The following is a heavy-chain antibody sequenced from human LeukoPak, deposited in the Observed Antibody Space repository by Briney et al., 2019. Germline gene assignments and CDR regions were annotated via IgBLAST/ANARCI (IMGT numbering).Heavy chain of an antibody. CDR1: GFTFSSYS. CDR3: AKDLYGMDYDFWSGYYPYPYYYYYYYMDV. J-gene: IGHJ6*03. D-gene: IGHD3-3*01. V-gene: IGHV3-21*01. CDR2: ISSSSSYI. Sequence: GGSLRLSCAASGFTFSSYSMNWVRQAPGKGLEWVSSISSSSSYIYYADSVKGRFTISRDNSKNTLYLQMNSLRAEDTAVYYCAKDLYGMDYDFWSGYYPYPYYYYYYYMDVWGKGTTVTVSS.